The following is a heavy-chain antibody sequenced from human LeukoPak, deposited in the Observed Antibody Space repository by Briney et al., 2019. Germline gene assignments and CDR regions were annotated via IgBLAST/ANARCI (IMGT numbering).Heavy chain of an antibody. CDR2: IYYSGST. CDR1: GGSISSRSYY. CDR3: ARQPLVTLGYCSSTSRYQNAFDI. V-gene: IGHV4-39*01. Sequence: PSETLSLTCTVSGGSISSRSYYWGWIRQPPGKGLEWIGSIYYSGSTYYNPSLKSRVTISVDTSKNQFSLKLSSVTAADTAVYYCARQPLVTLGYCSSTSRYQNAFDIWGQQTMVTVSS. J-gene: IGHJ3*02. D-gene: IGHD2-2*01.